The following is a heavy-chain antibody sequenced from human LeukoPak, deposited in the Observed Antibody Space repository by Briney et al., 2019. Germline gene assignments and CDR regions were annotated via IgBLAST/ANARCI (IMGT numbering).Heavy chain of an antibody. D-gene: IGHD3-22*01. CDR1: GFTFSTYG. CDR3: ARVTYDSSGYYHTYYYYVDV. J-gene: IGHJ6*03. V-gene: IGHV3-53*01. Sequence: GGSLRLSCVASGFTFSTYGMSWVRQAPGKGLEWVSVIYAGGSTYYADSVKGRFTISRDNSKNTLYLQMNSLRAEDTAVYYCARVTYDSSGYYHTYYYYVDVWGNGTTVTVSS. CDR2: IYAGGST.